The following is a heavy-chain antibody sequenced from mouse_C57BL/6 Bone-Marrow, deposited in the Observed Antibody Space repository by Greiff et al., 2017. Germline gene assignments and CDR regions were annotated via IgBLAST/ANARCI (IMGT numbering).Heavy chain of an antibody. CDR1: GYTFTSYW. CDR3: ARLFITTVVAGAY. CDR2: IDPSDSYT. Sequence: QGELHLPGAELVRPGTSVKLSCKASGYTFTSYWMHWVKQRPGQGLEWIGVIDPSDSYTNYNQKFKGKVTLTVDTSSSTAYMQLSSLTSEDSAVYYCARLFITTVVAGAYWGQGTLVTVSA. D-gene: IGHD1-1*01. J-gene: IGHJ3*01. V-gene: IGHV1-59*01.